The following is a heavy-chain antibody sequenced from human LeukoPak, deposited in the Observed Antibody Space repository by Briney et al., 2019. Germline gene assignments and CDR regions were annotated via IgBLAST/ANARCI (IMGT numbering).Heavy chain of an antibody. CDR2: IKRYGGEK. D-gene: IGHD5-18*01. Sequence: GGSLRLSCEASTFTFTPDWMSWVRRAPGKGLEWVAMIKRYGGEKYYVDSVKGRFTIYRDNAKKSLYLQMDSLRDEDTAVYYGASLDTAHPSGVYWGQGTLVAVSS. CDR1: TFTFTPDW. J-gene: IGHJ4*02. V-gene: IGHV3-7*01. CDR3: ASLDTAHPSGVY.